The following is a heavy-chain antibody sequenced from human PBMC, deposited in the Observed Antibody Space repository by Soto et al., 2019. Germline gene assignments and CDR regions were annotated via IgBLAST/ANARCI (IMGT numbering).Heavy chain of an antibody. D-gene: IGHD4-4*01. V-gene: IGHV4-30-2*01. CDR3: ARGRATVGWFDL. CDR1: GGSISSGGYS. Sequence: SETLSLTCAVSGGSISSGGYSWSWIRQPPGKGLEWIGYIYHSGSTYYNPSLKSRVTISVDRSKNQFSLKLSSVTAADTAVYYCARGRATVGWFDLWGQGTLVTVSS. CDR2: IYHSGST. J-gene: IGHJ5*02.